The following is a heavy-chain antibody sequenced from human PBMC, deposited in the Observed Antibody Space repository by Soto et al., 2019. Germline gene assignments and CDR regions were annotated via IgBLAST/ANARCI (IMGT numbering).Heavy chain of an antibody. Sequence: PSETLSLTCTVSGGSISSYYWSWIRQPPGKGLEWIGYIYYSGSTNYNPSLKSRVTISVDTSKNQFSLKLSSVTAADTAVYYCARDSNYYDSSGYYLAFDIWGQGTMVTV. J-gene: IGHJ3*02. CDR1: GGSISSYY. V-gene: IGHV4-59*01. CDR3: ARDSNYYDSSGYYLAFDI. D-gene: IGHD3-22*01. CDR2: IYYSGST.